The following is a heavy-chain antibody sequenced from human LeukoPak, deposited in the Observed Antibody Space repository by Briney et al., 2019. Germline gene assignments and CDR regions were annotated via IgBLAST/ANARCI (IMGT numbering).Heavy chain of an antibody. D-gene: IGHD2-15*01. CDR1: GFTFSSYW. V-gene: IGHV3-7*01. Sequence: GGSLRLSCSATGFTFSSYWMGWVRQAPGKGLKWVANIKQDGTEKNYVDSVKGRFTISRDNAKNSLYLQMNSLGAEDTAVYYCVSWSGYGAYWGQGTLVTVSS. CDR3: VSWSGYGAY. CDR2: IKQDGTEK. J-gene: IGHJ4*02.